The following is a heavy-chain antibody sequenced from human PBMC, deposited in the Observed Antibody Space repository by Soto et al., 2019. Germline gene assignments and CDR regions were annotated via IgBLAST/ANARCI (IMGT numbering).Heavy chain of an antibody. D-gene: IGHD2-2*03. V-gene: IGHV3-23*01. CDR1: GFTFSDFA. J-gene: IGHJ4*02. CDR2: IYGGGNGP. Sequence: EGQVLESGGGLVQPGGSRRLSCAATGFTFSDFAMSWVRQAPGKGLEWVSRIYGGGNGPHYADSVKGRVTISRDNSKNTLYLQMNSRRAEDTAVYYCAKMEGMDPWAYSFDYWGQGTLVTVSS. CDR3: AKMEGMDPWAYSFDY.